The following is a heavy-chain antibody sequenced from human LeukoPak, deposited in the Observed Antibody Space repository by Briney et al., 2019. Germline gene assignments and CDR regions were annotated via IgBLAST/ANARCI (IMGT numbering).Heavy chain of an antibody. CDR2: MNANSGNT. V-gene: IGHV1-8*01. Sequence: GSVKVSCKASGYTFTSYDINWVRQATGQGLEWMGWMNANSGNTGYAQKFQGRVTMTRNTSIRTPHMQLSSLRAADTAVYYSPRGRGYSRSYYISSYHYGMDVWRQGPTVPVSS. J-gene: IGHJ6*02. CDR1: GYTFTSYD. CDR3: PRGRGYSRSYYISSYHYGMDV. D-gene: IGHD1-26*01.